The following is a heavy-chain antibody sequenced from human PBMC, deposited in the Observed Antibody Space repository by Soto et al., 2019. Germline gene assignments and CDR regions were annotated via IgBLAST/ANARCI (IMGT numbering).Heavy chain of an antibody. CDR1: GFTFSSYS. V-gene: IGHV3-21*01. J-gene: IGHJ4*02. CDR3: ARGYSSSSPPDY. Sequence: PGGSLRLSCAASGFTFSSYSMNWVRQAPGKGLEWVSSISSSSSYIYYADSVKGRFTISRENAKNSLYLQMNSLRAEDTAVYYCARGYSSSSPPDYWGQGTLVTVSS. D-gene: IGHD6-6*01. CDR2: ISSSSSYI.